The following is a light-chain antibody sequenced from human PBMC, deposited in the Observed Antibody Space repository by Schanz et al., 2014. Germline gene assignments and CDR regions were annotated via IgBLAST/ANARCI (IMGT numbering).Light chain of an antibody. V-gene: IGLV2-14*01. CDR3: SSYTSSNTPV. Sequence: QSALTQPRSVSGSPGQSVTISCTGTGSDVGGYNYVSWYQQHPGKAPKLMIYEGSKRPSGVSNRFSGSKSGNTASLTISGLQAEDEADYYCSSYTSSNTPVFGTGTKLTVL. CDR2: EGS. J-gene: IGLJ1*01. CDR1: GSDVGGYNY.